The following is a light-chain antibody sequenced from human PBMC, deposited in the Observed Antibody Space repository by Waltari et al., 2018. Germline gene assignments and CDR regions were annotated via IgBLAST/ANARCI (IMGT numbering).Light chain of an antibody. J-gene: IGLJ1*01. Sequence: QSALTQPPSASGSPGQSVPISCTGTSSDVGGYKYVSWYQHHPGKAPKLLIYEVSKRPSGFPDRFSGSKSGNPASLTVSGLQAEDEADYYCNSYVGSTLFYVFGTGTKVTVV. CDR1: SSDVGGYKY. CDR2: EVS. CDR3: NSYVGSTLFYV. V-gene: IGLV2-8*01.